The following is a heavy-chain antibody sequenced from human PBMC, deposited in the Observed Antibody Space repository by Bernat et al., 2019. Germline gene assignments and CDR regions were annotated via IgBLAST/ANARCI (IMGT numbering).Heavy chain of an antibody. D-gene: IGHD6-13*01. CDR2: IYNDDNT. CDR1: GFIISGNA. CDR3: GRDRSGYSVGV. Sequence: EVQLVESGGGLVQPGGSLRLSCAASGFIISGNAMYWVHQAPGKGLDWVSLIYNDDNTCYADSVRGRFTISRDNSKNTLYLQMNSLRAEDTAVYYCGRDRSGYSVGVWGKGTAVTVSS. V-gene: IGHV3-66*01. J-gene: IGHJ6*04.